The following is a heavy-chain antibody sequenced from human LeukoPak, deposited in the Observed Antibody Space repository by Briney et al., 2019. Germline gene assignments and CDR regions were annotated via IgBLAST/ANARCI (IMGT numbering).Heavy chain of an antibody. CDR3: ARDRGSRRYNNGYSEY. Sequence: GGSLRLSCAASGLTFSSYTINWVRQAPGKGLEWVSSISSSGSYIYYADSVKGRFTVSRDNAKNSLYLQMKSRRAEDTAVYYCARDRGSRRYNNGYSEYWGQGTLVTVSS. CDR1: GLTFSSYT. V-gene: IGHV3-21*01. D-gene: IGHD5-18*01. CDR2: ISSSGSYI. J-gene: IGHJ4*02.